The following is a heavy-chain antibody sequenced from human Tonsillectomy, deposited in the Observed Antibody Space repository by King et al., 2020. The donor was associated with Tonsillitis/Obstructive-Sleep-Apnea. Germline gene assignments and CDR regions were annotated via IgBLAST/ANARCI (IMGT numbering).Heavy chain of an antibody. CDR3: ARLANYCSSTSCYTLGAFDI. J-gene: IGHJ3*02. CDR1: GYSFTSYW. D-gene: IGHD2-2*02. CDR2: IYPGDSDT. Sequence: DGQLVQSGAEVKKPGESLNISCKGSGYSFTSYWIGWVRQMPGKGLEWMGIIYPGDSDTRYSPAFQGQVTLPADKSISTADLQWSSLKASDTAMYYCARLANYCSSTSCYTLGAFDIWGQGTMVTVSS. V-gene: IGHV5-51*01.